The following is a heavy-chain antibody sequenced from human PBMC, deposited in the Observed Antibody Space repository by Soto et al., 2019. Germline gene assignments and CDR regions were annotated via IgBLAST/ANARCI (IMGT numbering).Heavy chain of an antibody. Sequence: ETLSLPCTVYGGSFSGYFWNWIRQSPGKGLEWIGKVNHNGRNNYNPSLKSRVTISMDMSKNQFSLKLTSVTAADTAVYYCARGGSSDWQVAFDFWGQGTMVTVSS. CDR1: GGSFSGYF. CDR2: VNHNGRN. J-gene: IGHJ3*01. D-gene: IGHD6-19*01. V-gene: IGHV4-34*01. CDR3: ARGGSSDWQVAFDF.